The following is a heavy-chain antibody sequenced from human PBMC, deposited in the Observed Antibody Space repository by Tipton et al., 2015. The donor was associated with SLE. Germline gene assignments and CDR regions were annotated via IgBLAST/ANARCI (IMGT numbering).Heavy chain of an antibody. CDR1: GGSIRSSNW. V-gene: IGHV4-4*01. D-gene: IGHD6-19*01. CDR3: ATHSGWRDF. J-gene: IGHJ4*02. CDR2: VSPSGTT. Sequence: TLSLTCAVSGGSIRSSNWWSWVRQPPGKGLEWVGGVSPSGTTHYSPSLKSRVSISVDTSKNQISLKLTSVTAADTAVYFCATHSGWRDFWGQGTLVTVSS.